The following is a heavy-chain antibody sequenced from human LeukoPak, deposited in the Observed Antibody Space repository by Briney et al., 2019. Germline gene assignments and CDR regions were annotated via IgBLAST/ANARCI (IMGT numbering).Heavy chain of an antibody. CDR3: AKQSIAAAGARFYYYGMDV. CDR1: GGTFSSYA. CDR2: IIPILGLT. Sequence: GASVKVSCKASGGTFSSYALSWVRQAPGQGLEWMGRIIPILGLTNYAQRFQGRVTITADKSTSTAYMELSSLRSEDTAVYYCAKQSIAAAGARFYYYGMDVWGQGTTVTVSS. D-gene: IGHD6-13*01. J-gene: IGHJ6*02. V-gene: IGHV1-69*04.